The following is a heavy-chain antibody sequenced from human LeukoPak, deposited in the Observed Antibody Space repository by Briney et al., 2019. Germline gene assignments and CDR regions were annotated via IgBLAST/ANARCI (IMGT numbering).Heavy chain of an antibody. CDR1: GFTFSSYG. CDR3: AKGVGYSSGWYTN. J-gene: IGHJ4*02. V-gene: IGHV3-30*18. D-gene: IGHD6-19*01. CDR2: ISYDGSNK. Sequence: GRSLRLSCAASGFTFSSYGMHWVRQAPGKGLESVAVISYDGSNKYYADSVKGRFTISRDNSKNTLYLQMNSLRAEDTAVYYCAKGVGYSSGWYTNWGQGTLVTVSS.